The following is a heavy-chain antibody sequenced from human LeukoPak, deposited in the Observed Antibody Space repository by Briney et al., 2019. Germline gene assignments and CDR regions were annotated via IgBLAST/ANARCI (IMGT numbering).Heavy chain of an antibody. D-gene: IGHD2-15*01. CDR3: ARGYCSGGSCYFLVDY. J-gene: IGHJ4*02. CDR2: ISSSSSYI. V-gene: IGHV3-21*01. Sequence: GGSLRLSCAASGFSFSSYTMNWVRQAPGKGLEWVSSISSSSSYIYYADSVKGRFTISRDNAKNSLYLHMSSLRAEDTAVYYCARGYCSGGSCYFLVDYWGQGTLVTVSS. CDR1: GFSFSSYT.